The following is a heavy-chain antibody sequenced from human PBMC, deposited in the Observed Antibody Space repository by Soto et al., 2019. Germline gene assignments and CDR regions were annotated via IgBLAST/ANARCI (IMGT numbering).Heavy chain of an antibody. CDR1: GFTFSSYG. CDR2: ISYDGSNK. D-gene: IGHD1-26*01. V-gene: IGHV3-30*18. CDR3: AKVRAPHSGSYPFDY. J-gene: IGHJ4*02. Sequence: PGGSLRLSCAASGFTFSSYGMHWVRQAPGKGLEWVAVISYDGSNKYYADSVKGRFTISRGNSKNTLYLQMNSLRAEDTAVYYCAKVRAPHSGSYPFDYWGQGTLVTVSS.